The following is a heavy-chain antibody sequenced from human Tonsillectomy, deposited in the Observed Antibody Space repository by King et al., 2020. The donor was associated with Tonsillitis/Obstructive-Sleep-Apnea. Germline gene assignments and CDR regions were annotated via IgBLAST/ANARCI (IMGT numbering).Heavy chain of an antibody. CDR1: QGSISSSHW. CDR2: VNLSGTT. D-gene: IGHD3-10*02. Sequence: VQLQESGPGLVKPSGTLSLTCTVSQGSISSSHWWRWVRQSPGKGLEWIGEVNLSGTTNYNPSLNSRVTISMDTSNSQFSLKLNSVAAADTAVYYCARLRSCSGPYYNWFDPWGQGTLVTVSS. J-gene: IGHJ5*02. CDR3: ARLRSCSGPYYNWFDP. V-gene: IGHV4-4*02.